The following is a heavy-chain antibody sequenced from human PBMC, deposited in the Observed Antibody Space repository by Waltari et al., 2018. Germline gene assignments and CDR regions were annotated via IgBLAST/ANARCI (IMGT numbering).Heavy chain of an antibody. J-gene: IGHJ5*02. V-gene: IGHV3-33*01. CDR1: GFAFSSYA. Sequence: QVQLVEAGGGVVQPGRSLRLSCAASGFAFSSYALPWVRQAPGKGLEGVAVIWYDGSNKYYADSVKGRFTISRDNSKNTLYLQMNSLRAEDTAVYYCARDTRDWFDPWGQGTLVTVSS. CDR2: IWYDGSNK. CDR3: ARDTRDWFDP.